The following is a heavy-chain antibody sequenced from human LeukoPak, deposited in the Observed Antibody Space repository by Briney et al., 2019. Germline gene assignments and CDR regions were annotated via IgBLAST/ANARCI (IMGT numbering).Heavy chain of an antibody. J-gene: IGHJ4*02. Sequence: PGGSLRLSCAASGFTFDDYAMHWVRQAPGKGLEWVSGISWNSGSIGYADSVKGRFTISRDNAKNSLYLQMNSLRAEDTALYYCAKDKSLSGSYEGFDYWGQGTLVTVSS. V-gene: IGHV3-9*01. CDR2: ISWNSGSI. CDR1: GFTFDDYA. D-gene: IGHD1-26*01. CDR3: AKDKSLSGSYEGFDY.